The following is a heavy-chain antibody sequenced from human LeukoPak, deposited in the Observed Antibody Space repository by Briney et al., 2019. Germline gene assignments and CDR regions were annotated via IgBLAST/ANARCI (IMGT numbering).Heavy chain of an antibody. D-gene: IGHD2-15*01. Sequence: GASVRVSCKASGYTFTGYYMQWVRQAPGQGLEWMGWINPNSGGTNYAQNFQGRVTMTRDTSISTAYMELSRLRSDDTAVYYCARCGGSCYYYYMDVWGKGTTVTVSS. J-gene: IGHJ6*03. CDR1: GYTFTGYY. V-gene: IGHV1-2*02. CDR3: ARCGGSCYYYYMDV. CDR2: INPNSGGT.